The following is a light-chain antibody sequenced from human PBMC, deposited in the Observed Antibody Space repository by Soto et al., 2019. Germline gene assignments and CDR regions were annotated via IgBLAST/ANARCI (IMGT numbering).Light chain of an antibody. CDR3: QSYDSSLSGFVV. Sequence: QSVLTQPPSVSVAPGQRVTISCTGSSSNIGAGYDVHWYQQLPGTAPKLLIYGNSNRPSGVPDRFSGSKSGTSASLAITGLQAEGEADYYCQSYDSSLSGFVVFGGGTNLTVL. J-gene: IGLJ2*01. CDR2: GNS. CDR1: SSNIGAGYD. V-gene: IGLV1-40*01.